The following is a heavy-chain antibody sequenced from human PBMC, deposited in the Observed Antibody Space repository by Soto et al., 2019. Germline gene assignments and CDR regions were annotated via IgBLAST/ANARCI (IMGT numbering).Heavy chain of an antibody. V-gene: IGHV2-5*02. CDR3: ARKPLGYCSGGSCYGSWFDP. CDR1: GFSLSTSGVG. CDR2: IYWDDDK. D-gene: IGHD2-15*01. J-gene: IGHJ5*02. Sequence: QITLKESGPPLVKPTQTLTLTCTFSGFSLSTSGVGVGWIRQPPGKALEWLALIYWDDDKRYSPSLKSRLTITKATSKNQVVLTMTNMDPVDTATYYCARKPLGYCSGGSCYGSWFDPWGQGTLVTVSS.